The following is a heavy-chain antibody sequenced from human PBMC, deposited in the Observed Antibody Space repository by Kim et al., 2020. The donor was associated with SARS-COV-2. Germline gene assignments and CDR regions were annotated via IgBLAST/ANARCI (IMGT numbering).Heavy chain of an antibody. CDR3: ARWEGDTTGYYYHGLDV. CDR1: GFTFVNYA. Sequence: GGSLRLSCAASGFTFVNYAMNWVRQVPGKGLEWVSLISGDGGSTYYGDSVRGRFTISRDNSKNSLYLQMNDLRIDDTALYYCARWEGDTTGYYYHGLDVWGQGTTVAVSS. CDR2: ISGDGGST. D-gene: IGHD3-9*01. J-gene: IGHJ6*02. V-gene: IGHV3-43*02.